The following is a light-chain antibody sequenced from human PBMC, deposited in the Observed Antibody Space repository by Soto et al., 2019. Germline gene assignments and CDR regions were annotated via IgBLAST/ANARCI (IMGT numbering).Light chain of an antibody. Sequence: EIVMTQSPATLSVSPVERGTLSCRASQSVGTNLAWYQQKPGQAPRLLIYDASNRATGIPARFSGSGSGTDFTLTISSLEPEDFAVYYCQQPRNWPLFGQGTRLEL. CDR1: QSVGTN. CDR2: DAS. J-gene: IGKJ5*01. CDR3: QQPRNWPL. V-gene: IGKV3-11*01.